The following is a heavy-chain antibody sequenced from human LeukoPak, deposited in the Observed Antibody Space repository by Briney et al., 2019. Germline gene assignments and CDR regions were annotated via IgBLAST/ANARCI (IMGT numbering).Heavy chain of an antibody. D-gene: IGHD2-15*01. Sequence: SETLSLTCTVSGGSISSYYWSWIRQPAGKGLEWIGRIYTSGSTNYNPSLKSRVTMSVDTSKNQFSLKLSSVTAADTAVYYCARVGQFGYGSGGSCYSGWYFDLWGRGTLVTVSS. V-gene: IGHV4-4*07. CDR1: GGSISSYY. CDR2: IYTSGST. J-gene: IGHJ2*01. CDR3: ARVGQFGYGSGGSCYSGWYFDL.